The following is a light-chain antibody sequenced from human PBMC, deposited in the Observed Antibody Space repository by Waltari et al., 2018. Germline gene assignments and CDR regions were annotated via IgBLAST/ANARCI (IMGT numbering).Light chain of an antibody. CDR2: EGS. Sequence: SALTQPASVSGSPGQSITISCPGTSSDVGSYNLVSWYHQHPGKAPKLMIYEGSKRPSGVSNRFSGSKSGNTASLTISGLQAEDEADYYCCSYAGSSTPWVFGGGTKLTVL. CDR1: SSDVGSYNL. CDR3: CSYAGSSTPWV. V-gene: IGLV2-23*01. J-gene: IGLJ3*02.